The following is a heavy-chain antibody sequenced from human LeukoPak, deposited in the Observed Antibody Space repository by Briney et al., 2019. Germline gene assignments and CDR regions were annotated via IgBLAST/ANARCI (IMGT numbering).Heavy chain of an antibody. CDR2: IYTSGST. CDR3: ARDSSSGWYRGFDP. Sequence: SETLSLTCTVSGGSISSSSYYWGWIRQPPGKGLEWIVRIYTSGSTNYNPSLKTRVTMSVDTSKNQFSLKLSSVTAADTAVYYCARDSSSGWYRGFDPWGQGTLVTVSS. J-gene: IGHJ5*02. D-gene: IGHD6-19*01. CDR1: GGSISSSSYY. V-gene: IGHV4-39*07.